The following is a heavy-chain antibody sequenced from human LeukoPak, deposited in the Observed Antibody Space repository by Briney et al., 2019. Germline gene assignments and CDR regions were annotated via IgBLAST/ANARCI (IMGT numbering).Heavy chain of an antibody. CDR3: TRRLEGYSYGNDY. CDR2: IRSKANSYAT. V-gene: IGHV3-73*01. D-gene: IGHD5-18*01. J-gene: IGHJ4*02. CDR1: GFTFSGSA. Sequence: HPGGSLRLSCAASGFTFSGSAMHWVRQASGKGLEWVGRIRSKANSYATAYAASVKGRFTISRDDSKNTAYLQMNSLKTEDTAVYYCTRRLEGYSYGNDYWGQGTLVTVSS.